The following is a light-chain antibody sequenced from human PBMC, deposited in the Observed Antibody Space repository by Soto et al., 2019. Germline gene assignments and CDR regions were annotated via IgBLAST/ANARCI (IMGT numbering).Light chain of an antibody. J-gene: IGKJ5*01. V-gene: IGKV1-9*01. CDR3: QQLTSYPRRT. CDR1: QGISNY. CDR2: AAS. Sequence: DIQLTQSPSFLSASVGDRVTITCRASQGISNYLAWYQQRPGKAPKLLIYAASTLQTGVPSRFSGSGSGTEFTLTISRLQPEDFATYHCQQLTSYPRRTLGQRTRLEI.